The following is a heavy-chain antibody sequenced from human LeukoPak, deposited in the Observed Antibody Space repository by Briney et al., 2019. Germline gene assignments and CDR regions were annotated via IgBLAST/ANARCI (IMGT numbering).Heavy chain of an antibody. CDR1: GFTVSSNY. CDR2: IYFGGTT. CDR3: ARGDGVYVY. D-gene: IGHD5/OR15-5a*01. J-gene: IGHJ4*02. V-gene: IGHV3-53*01. Sequence: GGSLRLSCAASGFTVSSNYMTWVRQAPGQGLEWVSVIYFGGTTYYADSVKGRFTISRDNSKNTVYLQMDSLRVEDTAVYYCARGDGVYVYWGQGTLVTVSS.